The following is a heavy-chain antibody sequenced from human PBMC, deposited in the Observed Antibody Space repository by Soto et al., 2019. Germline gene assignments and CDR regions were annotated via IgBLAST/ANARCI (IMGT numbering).Heavy chain of an antibody. D-gene: IGHD3-16*02. CDR3: ATLSYGQLRYFDN. CDR1: KFTFGDYW. Sequence: EVQLVQSGGGLVRPGGSLRLSCAVPKFTFGDYWMSWVRQAPGKGLEWISNIKQDGSDKNYADSVNGRFTISSDNADNSMYLQMNSLRAEDTAVEYCATLSYGQLRYFDNWGQGTLVTVSS. J-gene: IGHJ4*02. V-gene: IGHV3-7*01. CDR2: IKQDGSDK.